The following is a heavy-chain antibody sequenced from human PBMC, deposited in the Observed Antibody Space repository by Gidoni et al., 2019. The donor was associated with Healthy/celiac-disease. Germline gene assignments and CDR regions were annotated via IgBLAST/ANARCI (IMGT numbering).Heavy chain of an antibody. Sequence: QVQLVESGGGLVKPGGSLRLSCAASGFTFSAYYMSWIRQAPGKGLEWVSYISSSSSYTTYADSVKGRFTISRDNAKNSLYLQMNSLRPEDTAVYYCARMIYRGGYPSVLRFLEWSSHWYFDLWGRGTLVTVSS. V-gene: IGHV3-11*06. CDR2: ISSSSSYT. CDR1: GFTFSAYY. J-gene: IGHJ2*01. D-gene: IGHD3-3*01. CDR3: ARMIYRGGYPSVLRFLEWSSHWYFDL.